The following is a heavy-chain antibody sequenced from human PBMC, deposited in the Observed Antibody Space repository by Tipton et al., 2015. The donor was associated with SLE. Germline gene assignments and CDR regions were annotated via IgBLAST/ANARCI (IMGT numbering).Heavy chain of an antibody. V-gene: IGHV4-59*11. CDR1: GGSLSSHY. Sequence: TLSLTCAVSGGSLSSHYWSWIRQSPGTGLEWIGYIYSGGSTNYNPSLKSRVTISVDTSKNQFSLNLNSVTAADTAVYYCARRGSWWYFDLWGRGTLVTVSS. CDR2: IYSGGST. CDR3: ARRGSWWYFDL. D-gene: IGHD1-26*01. J-gene: IGHJ2*01.